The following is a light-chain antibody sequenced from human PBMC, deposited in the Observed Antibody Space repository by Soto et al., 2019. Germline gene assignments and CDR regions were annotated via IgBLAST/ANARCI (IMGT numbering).Light chain of an antibody. Sequence: EIVLTQSPSTLSVSPGERATLSCRTSQSVSKYFAWYQQKPGRAPRLLIYDASSMATGIPARFSGSGSGTDFTLTISSLEPEDFAIYYCQQRSNWPITFGQGTRLEIK. CDR2: DAS. J-gene: IGKJ5*01. V-gene: IGKV3-11*01. CDR1: QSVSKY. CDR3: QQRSNWPIT.